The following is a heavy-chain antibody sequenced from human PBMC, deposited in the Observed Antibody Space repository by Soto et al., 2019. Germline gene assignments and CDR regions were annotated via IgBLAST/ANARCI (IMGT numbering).Heavy chain of an antibody. CDR2: TGANNGYT. CDR1: GYAFTSFG. V-gene: IGHV1-18*01. Sequence: ASVKVSCKASGYAFTSFGISWVRQAPGQGLEWMGWTGANNGYTKYAQNLQGRVTLITDTSTSTAYMELSSLRSEDTAVYYCARSPPEIWPRHLLYFDYWGQGTLVTVSS. D-gene: IGHD1-26*01. CDR3: ARSPPEIWPRHLLYFDY. J-gene: IGHJ4*02.